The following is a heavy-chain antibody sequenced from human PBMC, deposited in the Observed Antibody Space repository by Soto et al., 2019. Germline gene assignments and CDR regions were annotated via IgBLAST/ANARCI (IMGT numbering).Heavy chain of an antibody. J-gene: IGHJ4*02. D-gene: IGHD2-21*02. CDR2: IIPILRIA. V-gene: IGHV1-69*08. CDR1: GGTFSGYT. Sequence: QVQLVQSGAEVKKPGSSVKVSCKASGGTFSGYTISWVRQAPGQGLEWMGRIIPILRIANYAQKFQGRVTITADKSTNTAHMELSSLKSEDTAVYYCAREQYGGDPIIWGQATLVTLSS. CDR3: AREQYGGDPII.